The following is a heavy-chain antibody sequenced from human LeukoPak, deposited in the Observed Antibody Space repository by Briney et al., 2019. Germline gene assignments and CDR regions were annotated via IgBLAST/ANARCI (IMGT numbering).Heavy chain of an antibody. CDR2: ISLTGRT. V-gene: IGHV4-4*02. J-gene: IGHJ3*02. Sequence: SETLSLTCGVSGGSITSTNWWSWVRQPPGQGLEWIGEISLTGRTNYNPSLIGRVIMSLDESRNQLSLTLTSVTAADTAVYYCARAPSGATNDAFDIWGQGTMVTVSS. D-gene: IGHD1-26*01. CDR3: ARAPSGATNDAFDI. CDR1: GGSITSTNW.